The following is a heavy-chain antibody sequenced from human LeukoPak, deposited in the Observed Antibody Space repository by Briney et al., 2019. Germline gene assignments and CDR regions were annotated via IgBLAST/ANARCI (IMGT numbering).Heavy chain of an antibody. Sequence: GGSLRLSCAASGFTFSSYGMHWVRQAPGKGLEWVAFIRYDGSNKYYADSVKGRFTISRDNSKNTLYLQMNSLRAEDTAVYYCAKGVPTTDCSSTSCHGPPRGYWGQGTLLTVSS. CDR3: AKGVPTTDCSSTSCHGPPRGY. CDR2: IRYDGSNK. J-gene: IGHJ4*02. CDR1: GFTFSSYG. V-gene: IGHV3-30*02. D-gene: IGHD2-2*01.